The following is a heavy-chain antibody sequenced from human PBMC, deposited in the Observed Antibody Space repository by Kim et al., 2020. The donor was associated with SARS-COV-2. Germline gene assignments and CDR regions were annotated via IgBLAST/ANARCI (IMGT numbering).Heavy chain of an antibody. Sequence: GGSLRLSCAASGFTVSSNYMNWVRQAPGKGLEWVSVIYAGGDTYYAGSVKGRFTISGDNSKNTLYLQMNSLRAEDTAVYYCARGLQQLGYYYYALDVWGPRDHGHRLL. J-gene: IGHJ6*01. CDR3: ARGLQQLGYYYYALDV. CDR2: IYAGGDT. V-gene: IGHV3-66*02. D-gene: IGHD6-13*01. CDR1: GFTVSSNY.